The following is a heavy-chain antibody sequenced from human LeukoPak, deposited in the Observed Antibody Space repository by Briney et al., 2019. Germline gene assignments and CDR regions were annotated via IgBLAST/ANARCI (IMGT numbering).Heavy chain of an antibody. CDR2: IYYSGST. Sequence: PETLSLTCTVSGGSISIYYWSWIWQPPGKGLERIGYIYYSGSTDYNPSLKSRVTISVDTSKNQFSLKLSSVTAADTAVYYCATQDLYSTGWFAYGGQGTLVIVSS. CDR1: GGSISIYY. CDR3: ATQDLYSTGWFAY. D-gene: IGHD6-19*01. J-gene: IGHJ5*01. V-gene: IGHV4-59*08.